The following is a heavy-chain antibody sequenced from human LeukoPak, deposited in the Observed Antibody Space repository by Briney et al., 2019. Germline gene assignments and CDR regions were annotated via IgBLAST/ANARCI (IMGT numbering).Heavy chain of an antibody. CDR1: GDSISSTGYY. Sequence: SETLSLTCAVSGDSISSTGYYWSWVRQPPGKGLEWMGYIDYSGSTYYNPSLKSRITISVDTSKNQFSLNLSIVTAADTAVYYCASPMVRGKYYFDYWGQGTLVTVSS. J-gene: IGHJ4*02. D-gene: IGHD3-10*01. CDR3: ASPMVRGKYYFDY. CDR2: IDYSGST. V-gene: IGHV4-30-4*01.